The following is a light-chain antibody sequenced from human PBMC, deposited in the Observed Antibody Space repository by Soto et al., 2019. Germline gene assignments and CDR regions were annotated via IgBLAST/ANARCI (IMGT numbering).Light chain of an antibody. CDR1: SSDVGIYNY. V-gene: IGLV2-8*01. J-gene: IGLJ3*02. CDR3: SSYAGSNGLL. Sequence: QSALTQPPSASGSLGQSVTISCTGTSSDVGIYNYVSWYQQHPGKAPKLMIYEVTKRPSGVPDRFSGYKSGNTASLTVSGLQAEDEADYYCSSYAGSNGLLFGGGTKVTVL. CDR2: EVT.